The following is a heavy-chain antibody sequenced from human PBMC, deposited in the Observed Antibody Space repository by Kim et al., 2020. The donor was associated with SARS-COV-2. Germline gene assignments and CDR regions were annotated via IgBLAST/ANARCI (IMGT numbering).Heavy chain of an antibody. Sequence: GGSLRLSCAASRFTFSNYGMHWVRQAPGKGLEWVAVISYDGSNKYSADSVKGRFTISRDNSKNTLYLQMNSLRAEDTAVYYCAKDQEVVVVAATGFDYWGQGTLVTVSS. V-gene: IGHV3-30*18. CDR3: AKDQEVVVVAATGFDY. CDR1: RFTFSNYG. D-gene: IGHD2-15*01. CDR2: ISYDGSNK. J-gene: IGHJ4*02.